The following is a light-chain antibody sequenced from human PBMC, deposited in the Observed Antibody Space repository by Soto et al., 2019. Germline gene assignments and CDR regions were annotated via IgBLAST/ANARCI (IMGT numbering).Light chain of an antibody. J-gene: IGKJ4*01. V-gene: IGKV1-5*01. CDR1: QNIGSR. CDR2: DAS. CDR3: QQCNTPFT. Sequence: DIQMTQSPSTLSASVGDRVAITCRASQNIGSRLAWYQQKPAEAPKLLIYDASSLESGVPLRFGGSGSGTDFTLIISSLQPDDLATYYCQQCNTPFTFGGGTKVEIK.